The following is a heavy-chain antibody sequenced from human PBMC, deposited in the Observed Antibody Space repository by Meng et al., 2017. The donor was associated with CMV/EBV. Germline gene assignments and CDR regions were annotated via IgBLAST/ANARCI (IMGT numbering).Heavy chain of an antibody. CDR2: IRYDGSNK. CDR3: AKADPGERTGDY. V-gene: IGHV3-30*02. CDR1: GFTFSSYG. J-gene: IGHJ4*02. D-gene: IGHD3-16*01. Sequence: QVQLVESGGGVVQPGGSLRLSCAASGFTFSSYGMHWVRQAPGKGLEWVAFIRYDGSNKYYADSVKGRFTISRDNSKNTLYLQMNSLRAEDTAVYYCAKADPGERTGDYWGQGTLVTVSS.